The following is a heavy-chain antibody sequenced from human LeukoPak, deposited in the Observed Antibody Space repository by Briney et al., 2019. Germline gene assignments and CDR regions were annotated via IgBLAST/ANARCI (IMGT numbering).Heavy chain of an antibody. CDR3: AKGAYYYDSSGYYYYFDY. Sequence: PGGSLRLSCAASGFTFISYAMSWVRQAPGKGREWVSAISGSGGSTYYADSVKGRFTISRENSKNTLYLQMNSLRAEDTAVYYCAKGAYYYDSSGYYYYFDYWGQGTLVTVSS. CDR2: ISGSGGST. D-gene: IGHD3-22*01. V-gene: IGHV3-23*01. J-gene: IGHJ4*02. CDR1: GFTFISYA.